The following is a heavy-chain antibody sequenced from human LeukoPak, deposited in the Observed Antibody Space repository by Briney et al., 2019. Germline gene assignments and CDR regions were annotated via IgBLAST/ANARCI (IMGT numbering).Heavy chain of an antibody. CDR2: INPNSGGT. V-gene: IGHV1-2*02. Sequence: ASVKVSCKASGYTFTGYYMHWVRQAPGQWLEWMGWINPNSGGTNYAQKFQGRVTMTRDTSISTAYMELSRLRSDDTAVYYCARVPLYCSSTSCPPAYWGQGTLVTVSS. D-gene: IGHD2-2*01. J-gene: IGHJ4*02. CDR1: GYTFTGYY. CDR3: ARVPLYCSSTSCPPAY.